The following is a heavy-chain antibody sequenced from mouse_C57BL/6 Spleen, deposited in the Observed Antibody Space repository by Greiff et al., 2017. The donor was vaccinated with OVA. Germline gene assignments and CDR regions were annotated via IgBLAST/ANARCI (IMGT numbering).Heavy chain of an antibody. J-gene: IGHJ2*01. CDR2: IYPGSGNT. D-gene: IGHD1-1*01. CDR1: GYTFTDYY. V-gene: IGHV1-76*01. Sequence: VQLQQSGAELVRPGASVKLSCKASGYTFTDYYINWVKQRPGQGLEWIARIYPGSGNTYYNEKFKGKATLTAEKSSSTAYMQLSSLTSEDSAVYFCARGSSWYYFDYWGQGTTLTVSS. CDR3: ARGSSWYYFDY.